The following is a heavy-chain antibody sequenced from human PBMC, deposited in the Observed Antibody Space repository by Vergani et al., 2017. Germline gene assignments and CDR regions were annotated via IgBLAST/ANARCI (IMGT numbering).Heavy chain of an antibody. J-gene: IGHJ4*02. CDR2: ISPDGFST. Sequence: QVQLVQSGAEVGKPGASVKISCKVSGYTFTAYYIHWVRQAPEQGLEWVGVISPDGFSTFYAQKFQGRVTITRDTSTSTVYVEVTSLRSDDTAVYYCAREPPLTGFFDYWGQGTLGTVSS. D-gene: IGHD3-9*01. CDR1: GYTFTAYY. V-gene: IGHV1-46*03. CDR3: AREPPLTGFFDY.